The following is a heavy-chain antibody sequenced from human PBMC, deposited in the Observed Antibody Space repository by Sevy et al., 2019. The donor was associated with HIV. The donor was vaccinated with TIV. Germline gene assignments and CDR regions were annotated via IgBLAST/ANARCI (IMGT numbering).Heavy chain of an antibody. J-gene: IGHJ4*02. CDR2: IKQDGSVK. CDR1: GFAFRTFW. D-gene: IGHD5-12*01. V-gene: IGHV3-7*01. Sequence: GGSLRLSCAASGFAFRTFWMSWVRQAPGKGLEWVANIKQDGSVKYYMDSVKGRFTISRDNAKNSLYLQMSSLTVEDTVVYYCAKQRGWICSHDVCSPYYSDSWGQGTLVTVSS. CDR3: AKQRGWICSHDVCSPYYSDS.